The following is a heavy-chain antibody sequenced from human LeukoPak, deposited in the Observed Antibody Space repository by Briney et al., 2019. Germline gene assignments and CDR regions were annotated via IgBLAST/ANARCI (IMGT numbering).Heavy chain of an antibody. CDR1: GFTFSSYS. Sequence: GGSLRLSCAASGFTFSSYSMNWVRQAPGKGLEWVSSISSSSSYIYYADSVTGRFTISRDNAKNSLYLQMNSLRAEDTAVYYCARVGQLWSHLDYWGQGTLVTVSS. J-gene: IGHJ4*02. D-gene: IGHD5-18*01. V-gene: IGHV3-21*01. CDR2: ISSSSSYI. CDR3: ARVGQLWSHLDY.